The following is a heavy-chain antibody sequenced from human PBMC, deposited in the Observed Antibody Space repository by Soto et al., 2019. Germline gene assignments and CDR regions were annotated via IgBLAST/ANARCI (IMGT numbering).Heavy chain of an antibody. J-gene: IGHJ4*02. CDR3: ARDPSPYGDYDQIDY. CDR1: GFTFSSYS. Sequence: GGSLRLSCAASGFTFSSYSMNWVRQAPGKGLEWVSYISSSSSTIYYADSVKGRFTISRDNAKNSLYLQMNSLRDEDTAVYYCARDPSPYGDYDQIDYWGQGTLVTVSS. CDR2: ISSSSSTI. D-gene: IGHD4-17*01. V-gene: IGHV3-48*02.